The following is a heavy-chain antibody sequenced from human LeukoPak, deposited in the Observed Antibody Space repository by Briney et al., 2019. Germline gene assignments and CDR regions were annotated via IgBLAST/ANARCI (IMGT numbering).Heavy chain of an antibody. CDR1: GYTFTSYG. CDR3: ARDQPRELPPFDY. J-gene: IGHJ4*02. D-gene: IGHD1-26*01. Sequence: ASVKASCKASGYTFTSYGISWVRQAPGQGLEWMGWISAYNGNTYYAQKLQGRLTMTTDTSTSTAYMELRSLRSDDTAVYYCARDQPRELPPFDYWGQGTLVTVSS. V-gene: IGHV1-18*01. CDR2: ISAYNGNT.